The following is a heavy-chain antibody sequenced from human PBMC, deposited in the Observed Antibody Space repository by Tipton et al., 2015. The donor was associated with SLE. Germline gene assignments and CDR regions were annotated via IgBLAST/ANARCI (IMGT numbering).Heavy chain of an antibody. CDR1: GGSISSYY. Sequence: LRLSCTVSGGSISSYYWSWIRQPPGKGLEWIGYIYYSGSTNYNPSLKSRVTISVDTSNNQFSLKLSSVTAADTAVYYCARGGESYDYWGPGTLVTVSS. J-gene: IGHJ4*02. CDR2: IYYSGST. V-gene: IGHV4-59*01. CDR3: ARGGESYDY. D-gene: IGHD1-26*01.